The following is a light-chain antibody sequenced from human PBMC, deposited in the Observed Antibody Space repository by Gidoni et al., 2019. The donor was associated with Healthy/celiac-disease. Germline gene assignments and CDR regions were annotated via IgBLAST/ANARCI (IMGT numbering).Light chain of an antibody. CDR2: GNS. V-gene: IGLV1-40*01. J-gene: IGLJ3*02. CDR3: QSYDSSLSGWV. Sequence: QSVLTQPPSVSGAPGQRVTISCTGSSHNIGAGYDVHWYQQLPGTAPKLLSYGNSNRPSGVPDRFSGSKSGTSASLAITGLQADDDADYYCQSYDSSLSGWVFGGGTKLTVL. CDR1: SHNIGAGYD.